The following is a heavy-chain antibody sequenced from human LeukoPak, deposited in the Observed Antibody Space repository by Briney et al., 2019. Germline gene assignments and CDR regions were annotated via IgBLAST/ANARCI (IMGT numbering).Heavy chain of an antibody. CDR2: ISGSGGST. CDR3: AKMPVRGVIVSGDAY. V-gene: IGHV3-23*01. D-gene: IGHD3-10*01. Sequence: GGSLRLSCAASGFTFSSYAMSWVRQAPGKGLEWVSAISGSGGSTYYADSVKGRFTISRDNSKNTLYLQMNSLRAEDTAVYYCAKMPVRGVIVSGDAYWGQGTLVTVSS. CDR1: GFTFSSYA. J-gene: IGHJ4*02.